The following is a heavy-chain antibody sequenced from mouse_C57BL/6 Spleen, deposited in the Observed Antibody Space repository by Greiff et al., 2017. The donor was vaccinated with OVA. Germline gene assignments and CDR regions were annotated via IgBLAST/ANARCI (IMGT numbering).Heavy chain of an antibody. J-gene: IGHJ4*01. CDR1: GFTFSDFY. D-gene: IGHD5-1*01. CDR3: ARDYLYAKDY. V-gene: IGHV7-1*01. Sequence: EVKVVESGGGLVQSGRSLRLSCATSGFTFSDFYMEWVRQAPGKGLEWIAASRNKANDYTTEYSATVKGRFIVSRDTSQSILYLQMDVLRAKNAAIYYCARDYLYAKDYWGQGTSVTVSS. CDR2: SRNKANDYTT.